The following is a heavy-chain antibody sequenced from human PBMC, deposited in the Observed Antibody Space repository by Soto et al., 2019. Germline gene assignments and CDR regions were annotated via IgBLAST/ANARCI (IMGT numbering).Heavy chain of an antibody. CDR3: GRDYLPKDDLRKFTWFDP. D-gene: IGHD3-3*01. Sequence: ASVKVSCKASGYTFTGYYMHWVRQAPGQGLEWMGWINPNSGGTNYAQKFQGWVTMTRDTSISTAYMELSRLRSDDTAVYYCGRDYLPKDDLRKFTWFDPWGQGTLVTVSS. CDR2: INPNSGGT. J-gene: IGHJ5*02. CDR1: GYTFTGYY. V-gene: IGHV1-2*04.